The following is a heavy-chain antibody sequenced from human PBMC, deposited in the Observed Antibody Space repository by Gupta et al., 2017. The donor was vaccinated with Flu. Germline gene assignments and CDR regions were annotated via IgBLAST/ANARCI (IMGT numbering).Heavy chain of an antibody. D-gene: IGHD1-26*01. J-gene: IGHJ4*02. CDR3: AKDLYSGSYYGFDY. V-gene: IGHV3-23*01. Sequence: EVQLLESGGGLVQPGGSLRPSCAASGFTFSSYAMRWVRQAPGKGLEWVSAISGSGGSTYYADSVKGRFTISRDNSKNTLYLQMNSLRAEDTAVYYCAKDLYSGSYYGFDYWGQGTLVTVSS. CDR1: GFTFSSYA. CDR2: ISGSGGST.